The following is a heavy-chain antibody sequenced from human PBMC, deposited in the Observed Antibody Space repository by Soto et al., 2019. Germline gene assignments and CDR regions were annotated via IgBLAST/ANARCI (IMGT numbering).Heavy chain of an antibody. CDR1: GYTLTELS. D-gene: IGHD4-17*01. V-gene: IGHV1-24*01. J-gene: IGHJ3*02. CDR2: FDPEDGET. CDR3: ATSTVTIFSVAFDI. Sequence: VASVKVSCKVSGYTLTELSMHWVRQAPGKGLEWMGGFDPEDGETIYAQKFQGRVTMTEDTSTDTAYMELSSLRSEDTAVYYCATSTVTIFSVAFDIWGQGTMVTVSS.